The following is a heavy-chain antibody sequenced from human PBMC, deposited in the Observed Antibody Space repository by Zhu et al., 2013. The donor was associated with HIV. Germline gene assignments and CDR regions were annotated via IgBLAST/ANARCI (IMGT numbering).Heavy chain of an antibody. V-gene: IGHV1-69*12. D-gene: IGHD6-13*01. CDR1: GGTFSSYA. J-gene: IGHJ3*02. CDR2: IIPIFGIA. Sequence: QVQLVQSGAEVKKPGSSVKVSCKASGGTFSSYAISWVRQAPGQGLEWMGWIIPIFGIANYAQKFQGRVTITADESTSTAYMELSSLRSEDTAVYYCARTFGGLQQLVLNDADAFDIWARDKWSPSLQ. CDR3: ARTFGGLQQLVLNDADAFDI.